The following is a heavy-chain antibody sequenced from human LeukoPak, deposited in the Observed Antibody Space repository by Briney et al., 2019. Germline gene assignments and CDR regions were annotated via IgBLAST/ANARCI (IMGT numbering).Heavy chain of an antibody. CDR1: GFTFSSYW. CDR3: ARESYYYDSSGYYYSGANWFDH. Sequence: GGSLRLSCAASGFTFSSYWMSWVRQAPGKGLEWVANIKQDGSEKYYVDSVKGRFTISRDNAKNSLYLQMNSLRAEDTAVYYCARESYYYDSSGYYYSGANWFDHWGQGTLVTVSS. J-gene: IGHJ5*02. V-gene: IGHV3-7*01. CDR2: IKQDGSEK. D-gene: IGHD3-22*01.